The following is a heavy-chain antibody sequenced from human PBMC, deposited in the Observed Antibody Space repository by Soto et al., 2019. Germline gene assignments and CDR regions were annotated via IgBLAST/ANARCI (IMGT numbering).Heavy chain of an antibody. J-gene: IGHJ4*02. Sequence: EVQLVESGGGLVQPGGSLRLSCSASGFTFSNYAMHWVRQAPGEGLEYVSAISSNGGSTYYADSVKGRFTISRDNSKNTLNIQMSSLRAEDTAVYYCVKGLKGSYSSGLRVDYWGQGTVVTVSS. CDR2: ISSNGGST. CDR1: GFTFSNYA. CDR3: VKGLKGSYSSGLRVDY. D-gene: IGHD6-19*01. V-gene: IGHV3-64D*08.